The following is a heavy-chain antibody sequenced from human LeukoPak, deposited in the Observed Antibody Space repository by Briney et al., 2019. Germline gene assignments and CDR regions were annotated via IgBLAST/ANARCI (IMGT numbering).Heavy chain of an antibody. Sequence: RTGGSLRLSCAASGFTFSTSAMHWVRQAPGKGLESVTIVAFDGTNIHYIDSVKGRFTISRDNSKNTLYLEMNSLRTGDTAVYYCVRDARGSLDYWGQGTLVTVSP. J-gene: IGHJ4*02. CDR2: VAFDGTNI. CDR1: GFTFSTSA. V-gene: IGHV3-30-3*01. CDR3: VRDARGSLDY.